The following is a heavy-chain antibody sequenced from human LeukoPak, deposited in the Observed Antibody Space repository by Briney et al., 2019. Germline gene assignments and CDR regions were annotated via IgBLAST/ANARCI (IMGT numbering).Heavy chain of an antibody. J-gene: IGHJ3*02. CDR2: ILYDGSKK. Sequence: GGSLRLSCSASGFTFTNYNMHWVRQTPGKGLQWVAAILYDGSKKYYADSVKGRFSVYRDNSNNTLYLQMNSLKTEDTAVYSCANFDGDSQAFHIWGQGTMVTVSS. D-gene: IGHD3-9*01. V-gene: IGHV3-30*18. CDR1: GFTFTNYN. CDR3: ANFDGDSQAFHI.